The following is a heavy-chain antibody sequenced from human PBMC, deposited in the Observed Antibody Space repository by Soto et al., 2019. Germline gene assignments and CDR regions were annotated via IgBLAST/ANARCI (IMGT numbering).Heavy chain of an antibody. CDR2: ISGSGGST. V-gene: IGHV3-23*01. D-gene: IGHD6-13*01. J-gene: IGHJ5*02. CDR3: AKIAAANTVYNWLDP. CDR1: GFTFSSYA. Sequence: GGSLRLSCAASGFTFSSYAMSWVRQAPGKGLEWVSSISGSGGSTYYTDSVKGRFTISRDNSKNTLYLQMSSLRAEDTAIYYCAKIAAANTVYNWLDPWGQGTLVTVSS.